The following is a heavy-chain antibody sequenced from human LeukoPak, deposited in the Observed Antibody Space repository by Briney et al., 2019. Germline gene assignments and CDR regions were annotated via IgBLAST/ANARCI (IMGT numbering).Heavy chain of an antibody. Sequence: SETLSLTCTVSGGSLSSYYWSWLRQPPGKGLEWIGYIYYSGSTNYNPSLTSRVTISVDTPKNQFSLKLSSVTAADTAVYYCARTLRGYSYGPFDHWGQGTLVTVSS. V-gene: IGHV4-59*01. J-gene: IGHJ4*02. CDR1: GGSLSSYY. CDR3: ARTLRGYSYGPFDH. D-gene: IGHD5-18*01. CDR2: IYYSGST.